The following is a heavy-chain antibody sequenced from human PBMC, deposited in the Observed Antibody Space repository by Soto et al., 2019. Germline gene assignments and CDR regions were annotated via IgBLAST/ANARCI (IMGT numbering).Heavy chain of an antibody. CDR1: GGSISSSSYY. V-gene: IGHV4-39*07. CDR3: ARDPGSGSYYGWFDP. Sequence: SETLSLTCTVSGGSISSSSYYWGWIRQPPGKGLEWIGSIYYSGSTYYNSSLQSRVTISIDTSKNQFSLKLSSVTAADTAVYYCARDPGSGSYYGWFDPWGQGTLVTVSS. D-gene: IGHD3-10*01. CDR2: IYYSGST. J-gene: IGHJ5*02.